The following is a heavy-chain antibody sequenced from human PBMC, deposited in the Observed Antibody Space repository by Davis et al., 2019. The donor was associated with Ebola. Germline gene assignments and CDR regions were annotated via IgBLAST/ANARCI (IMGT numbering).Heavy chain of an antibody. CDR3: ARDPIRRTIVPSFGMDV. V-gene: IGHV3-7*01. Sequence: GGSLRLSCGGSGFSFSAYWIHWVRQAPGKGLEWVANIKADGSEKFYVESVKGRFTISRDNARKSLYLQMDSLRDEDSAVYYCARDPIRRTIVPSFGMDVWGPGTTVIVSS. D-gene: IGHD1-1*01. CDR1: GFSFSAYW. CDR2: IKADGSEK. J-gene: IGHJ6*02.